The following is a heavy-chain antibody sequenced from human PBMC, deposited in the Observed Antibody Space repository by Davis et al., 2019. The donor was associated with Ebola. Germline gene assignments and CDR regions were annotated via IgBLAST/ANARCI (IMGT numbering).Heavy chain of an antibody. Sequence: AASVKVSCKASGYTFIDNYIHWMRQAPGQGPEWMGWINPKSGGTKYAQRFQDRVTMTRDTSITTAYVELSGLTSDDTAIYYCARALSATYDYCVDVWGKGTAVTVSS. D-gene: IGHD3-10*01. J-gene: IGHJ6*04. CDR2: INPKSGGT. CDR1: GYTFIDNY. V-gene: IGHV1-2*02. CDR3: ARALSATYDYCVDV.